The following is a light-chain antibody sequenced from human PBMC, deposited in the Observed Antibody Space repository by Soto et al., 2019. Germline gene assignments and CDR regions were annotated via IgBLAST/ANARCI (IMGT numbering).Light chain of an antibody. CDR3: QSYDSGDHVV. J-gene: IGLJ2*01. V-gene: IGLV2-23*01. Sequence: QSVLTQPASLSGSPGQSITISCTGTSSDVGGSGLVSWYQFHPGKAPKLLIFEGFKRPSGISNRFSGSKSGSTASLTISGLQAEDEADYYCQSYDSGDHVVFGGGTQLTVL. CDR1: SSDVGGSGL. CDR2: EGF.